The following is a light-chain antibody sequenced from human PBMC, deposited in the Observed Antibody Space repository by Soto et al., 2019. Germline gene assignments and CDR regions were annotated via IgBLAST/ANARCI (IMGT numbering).Light chain of an antibody. V-gene: IGKV1-6*01. J-gene: IGKJ1*01. CDR2: AAS. CDR1: QGIRND. CDR3: LQDCIYPRP. Sequence: AIQMTQSPSSLSASVGDRVTITCRASQGIRNDLGWYQQKPGKAPNLLIYAASSLQSVVPSRFSGSGSGTDFTLTISSLKPADFAAEYCLQDCIYPRPFGQGTMVEIK.